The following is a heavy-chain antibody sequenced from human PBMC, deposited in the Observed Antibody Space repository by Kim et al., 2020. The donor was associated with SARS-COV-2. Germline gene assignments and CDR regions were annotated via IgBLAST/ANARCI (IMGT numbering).Heavy chain of an antibody. Sequence: SETLSLTCTVSGGSISSSSYYWGWIRQPPGKGLEWIGSIYYSGSTYYNPSLKSRVTISVDTSKNQFSLKLSSVTAADTAVYYCARREGYYYYGMDGWGQG. V-gene: IGHV4-39*01. CDR1: GGSISSSSYY. CDR2: IYYSGST. CDR3: ARREGYYYYGMDG. D-gene: IGHD1-26*01. J-gene: IGHJ6*02.